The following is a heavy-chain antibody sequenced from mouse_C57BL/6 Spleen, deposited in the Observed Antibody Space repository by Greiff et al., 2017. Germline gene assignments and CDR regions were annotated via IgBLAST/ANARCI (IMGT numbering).Heavy chain of an antibody. CDR1: GFTFSDYY. CDR3: AREGNGNYPYAMDY. Sequence: EVKLVESEGGLVQPGSSMKLSCTASGFTFSDYYMAWVRQVPEKGLEWVANINYDGSSTYYLDSLKSRFIISRDNAKNILYLQMSSLKSEDTATYYCAREGNGNYPYAMDYWGQGTSVTVSS. CDR2: INYDGSST. J-gene: IGHJ4*01. V-gene: IGHV5-16*01. D-gene: IGHD2-1*01.